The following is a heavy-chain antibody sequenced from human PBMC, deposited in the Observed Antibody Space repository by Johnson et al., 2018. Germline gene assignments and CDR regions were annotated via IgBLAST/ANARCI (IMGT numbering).Heavy chain of an antibody. Sequence: EVQMLESGGGLVQPGGSXRISCAASGFTFSSYSMNWVRQAPGKGLEWVSYISSSSSTIYYADSVKGRFTISRDNAKNSLYLQMNSLRDEDTAVYYCARDHIQWQWLVQGSDYGMDVWGQGTTVTVSS. CDR2: ISSSSSTI. CDR1: GFTFSSYS. V-gene: IGHV3-48*02. D-gene: IGHD6-19*01. CDR3: ARDHIQWQWLVQGSDYGMDV. J-gene: IGHJ6*02.